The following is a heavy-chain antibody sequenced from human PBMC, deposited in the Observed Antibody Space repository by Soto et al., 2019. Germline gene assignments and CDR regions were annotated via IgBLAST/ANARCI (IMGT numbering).Heavy chain of an antibody. J-gene: IGHJ4*02. CDR2: IYYSGST. CDR3: ARAPRGNYGYPSYFDY. D-gene: IGHD3-10*01. V-gene: IGHV4-61*08. CDR1: GASISSVGYY. Sequence: SETLSLTCSVSGASISSVGYYWSWIRQPPGKGLEWIGYIYYSGSTNYNPSLKSRVTISVDTSKNQFSLKLSSVTAADTAVYYCARAPRGNYGYPSYFDYWGQGTLVTVSS.